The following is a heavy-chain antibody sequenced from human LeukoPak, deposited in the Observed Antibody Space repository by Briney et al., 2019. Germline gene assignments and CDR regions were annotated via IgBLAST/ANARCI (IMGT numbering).Heavy chain of an antibody. J-gene: IGHJ4*02. CDR2: IYLGGKT. CDR1: GGSISSANW. D-gene: IGHD4-23*01. Sequence: PSGNLSLNCAVSGGSISSANWWSWVRQPPGKGLEWIGEIYLGGKTNYNPSLKSRVTISIDTSKNQFSLKLISVTAADTALYYWARHMATPGGRGFDSWGQGTLVTVSS. CDR3: ARHMATPGGRGFDS. V-gene: IGHV4-4*02.